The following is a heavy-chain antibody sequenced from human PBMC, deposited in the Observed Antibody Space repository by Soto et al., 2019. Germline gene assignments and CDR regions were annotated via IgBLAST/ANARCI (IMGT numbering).Heavy chain of an antibody. CDR1: GGSISSGGYY. J-gene: IGHJ5*02. Sequence: QVQLQESGPGMVEPSQTLSLTCTVSGGSISSGGYYWSWIRQHPGKGLEWIGYIYYSGSTYYNPSLKSRVTISVDTSQNQFSLKLSSVTAADTAVYYCVRVSSVVFRFSSRFDPWGQGTLVTVSS. CDR2: IYYSGST. CDR3: VRVSSVVFRFSSRFDP. V-gene: IGHV4-31*03. D-gene: IGHD3-3*01.